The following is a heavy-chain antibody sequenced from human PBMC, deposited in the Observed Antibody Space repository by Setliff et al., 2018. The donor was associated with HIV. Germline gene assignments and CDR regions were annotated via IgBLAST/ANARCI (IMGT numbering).Heavy chain of an antibody. CDR2: IRNKAKSYTT. CDR1: GFIFSDHY. J-gene: IGHJ5*02. Sequence: PGGSLRLSCAGSGFIFSDHYMDWVRQAPGKGLEWVGRIRNKAKSYTTKYAASVKDRFTISRDDSKNSLYLQMKSLKTEDTAVYFCARGGYRTDSGYIDSWSDHWGQGTLVTVSS. CDR3: ARGGYRTDSGYIDSWSDH. D-gene: IGHD6-25*01. V-gene: IGHV3-72*01.